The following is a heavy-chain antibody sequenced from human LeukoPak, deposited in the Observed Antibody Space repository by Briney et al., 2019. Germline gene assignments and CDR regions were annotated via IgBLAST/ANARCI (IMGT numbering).Heavy chain of an antibody. CDR1: GFTFSNYG. CDR3: AELGITMIGGV. Sequence: GGSLRLSCAASGFTFSNYGMHWVRQSPGQGLEWVAFIRFDGAESFYTDSLKGRFTISRDNAKNSLYLQMNSLRAEDTAVYYCAELGITMIGGVWGKGTTVTISS. V-gene: IGHV3-30*02. D-gene: IGHD3-10*02. J-gene: IGHJ6*04. CDR2: IRFDGAES.